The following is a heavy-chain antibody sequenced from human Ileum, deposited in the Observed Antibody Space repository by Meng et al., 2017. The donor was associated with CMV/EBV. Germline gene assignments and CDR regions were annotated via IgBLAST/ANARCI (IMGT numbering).Heavy chain of an antibody. V-gene: IGHV4-4*07. CDR1: GAVFSNSY. CDR3: ARGESRGYYYFDY. D-gene: IGHD3-22*01. Sequence: QGHLLGRGPGLGRPSETPSCTCSVPGAVFSNSYWSWIRQPAGKKLAWIGRISSSGNTNYTPSLKSRLIMSLDTSNNQFFLKLHSVTAADTALYYCARGESRGYYYFDYWGQGILVTVSS. CDR2: ISSSGNT. J-gene: IGHJ4*02.